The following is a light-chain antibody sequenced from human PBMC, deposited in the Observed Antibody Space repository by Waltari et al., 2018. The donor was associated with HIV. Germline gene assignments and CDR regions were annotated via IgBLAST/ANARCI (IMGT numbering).Light chain of an antibody. Sequence: SPSSLSASIGDRVTITCRASQSISTYLSWYQQKPGKAPNLLIYTASSLQSGVPSRFSGSGSGTDFTLTISSLQPEDFATYYCQQSYSTPFTFGPGTKVDIK. CDR1: QSISTY. CDR3: QQSYSTPFT. V-gene: IGKV1-39*01. J-gene: IGKJ3*01. CDR2: TAS.